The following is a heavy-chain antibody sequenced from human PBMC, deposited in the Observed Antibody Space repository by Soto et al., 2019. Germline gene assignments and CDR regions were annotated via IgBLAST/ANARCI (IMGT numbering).Heavy chain of an antibody. J-gene: IGHJ5*02. Sequence: EVQLLESGGGLVQPGGSLTLSCAASGFTFSSYAMTWVRQAPGKGLEWVSGISGGGGVSTHYADSVKGRFTISRDNSMNTLYLQINRLRAEDTAVYYCAKDAISMVRGVNNWFDPWGQGTLVTVSS. V-gene: IGHV3-23*01. CDR1: GFTFSSYA. CDR3: AKDAISMVRGVNNWFDP. D-gene: IGHD3-10*01. CDR2: ISGGGGVST.